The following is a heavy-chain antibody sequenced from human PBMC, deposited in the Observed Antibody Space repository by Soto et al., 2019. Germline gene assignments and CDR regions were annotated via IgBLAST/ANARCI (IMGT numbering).Heavy chain of an antibody. CDR3: ARKCGGGSCYAKNYYYYYGMDV. V-gene: IGHV5-10-1*01. CDR2: IDPSDSYT. D-gene: IGHD2-15*01. CDR1: GYSFTSYW. J-gene: IGHJ6*02. Sequence: RNISCKGSGYSFTSYWISWVRQMPGKGLEWMGRIDPSDSYTNYSPSFQGHVTISADKSISTAYLQWSSLKASDTAMYYCARKCGGGSCYAKNYYYYYGMDVWGQGTTVTVSS.